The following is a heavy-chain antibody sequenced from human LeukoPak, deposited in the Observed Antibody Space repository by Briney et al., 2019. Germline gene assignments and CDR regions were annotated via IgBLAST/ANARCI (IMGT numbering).Heavy chain of an antibody. V-gene: IGHV3-53*01. CDR3: AKDIGVQVGAASLYYYYYGMDV. J-gene: IGHJ6*02. CDR1: GFTVSSNY. CDR2: IYSGGST. D-gene: IGHD1-26*01. Sequence: GGSLRLSCAASGFTVSSNYMSWVRQAPGKGLEWVSVIYSGGSTYYADSVKGRFTISRDNSKNTLYLQMNSLRAEDTAVYYCAKDIGVQVGAASLYYYYYGMDVWGQGTTVTVSS.